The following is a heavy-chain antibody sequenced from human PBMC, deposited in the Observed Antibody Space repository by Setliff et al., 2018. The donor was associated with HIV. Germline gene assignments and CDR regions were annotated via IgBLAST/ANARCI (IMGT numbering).Heavy chain of an antibody. CDR2: IYTSGAP. V-gene: IGHV4-4*07. J-gene: IGHJ6*02. CDR1: GDSINSYY. D-gene: IGHD3-3*01. CDR3: ARNFWNGPPDYYYYGMDV. Sequence: PSETLSLTCTVSGDSINSYYWSWIRQPAGKGLEWIGRIYTSGAPNYNPSLKRRVTMSLDTSKNQFSPKVRSVTASDTAVYYCARNFWNGPPDYYYYGMDVWGQGTTVTVSS.